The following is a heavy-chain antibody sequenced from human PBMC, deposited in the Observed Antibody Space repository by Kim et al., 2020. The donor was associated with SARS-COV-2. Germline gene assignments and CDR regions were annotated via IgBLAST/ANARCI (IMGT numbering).Heavy chain of an antibody. J-gene: IGHJ4*02. CDR3: ARPSEQWLVSSVDY. Sequence: SPSFQGQVTISADKSISTAYLQWSSLKASDTAMYYCARPSEQWLVSSVDYWGQGTLVTVSS. V-gene: IGHV5-51*01. D-gene: IGHD6-19*01.